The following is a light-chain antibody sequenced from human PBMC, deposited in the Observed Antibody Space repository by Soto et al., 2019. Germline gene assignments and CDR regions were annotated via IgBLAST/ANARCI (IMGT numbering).Light chain of an antibody. CDR3: QQYGTSPQT. J-gene: IGKJ1*01. CDR2: GAS. Sequence: EIVLTQSPGTLSLSPGERATLSCRASQRVSSTCLAWYRQKPGQAPRLLIYGASSRATGIPDRISGSGSGTDLALTIARLDSEDFAVYYCQQYGTSPQTFGQGPKVEIK. CDR1: QRVSSTC. V-gene: IGKV3-20*01.